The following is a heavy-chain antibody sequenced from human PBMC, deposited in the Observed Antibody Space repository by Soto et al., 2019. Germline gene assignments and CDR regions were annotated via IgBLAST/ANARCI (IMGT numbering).Heavy chain of an antibody. J-gene: IGHJ5*02. CDR1: GFTFSSYW. CDR2: IKQDGSEK. V-gene: IGHV3-7*01. D-gene: IGHD2-21*01. CDR3: ASARHIGP. Sequence: QPGGSLRLSCAASGFTFSSYWMSWVRQAPGKGLEWVANIKQDGSEKNYVDSVKGRFTISRDNAKNSLYLQMNSLRADDTAAYYCASARHIGPWGQGTLVTVSS.